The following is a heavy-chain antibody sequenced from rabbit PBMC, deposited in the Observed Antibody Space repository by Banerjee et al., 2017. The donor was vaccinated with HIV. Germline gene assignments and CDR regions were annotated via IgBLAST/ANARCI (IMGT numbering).Heavy chain of an antibody. CDR2: LYNGDAST. V-gene: IGHV1S47*01. Sequence: QEQLVESGGGLVTLGGSLKLSCKASGFDFSNNAMCWVRQAPGKRPEWIASLYNGDASTYYASWVNGRFTISRNTSLNTVTLQMTSLTAADTATYFCARDPSYDDYGDSLYYFDLWGQGTLVTVS. CDR1: GFDFSNNA. J-gene: IGHJ4*01. D-gene: IGHD2-1*01. CDR3: ARDPSYDDYGDSLYYFDL.